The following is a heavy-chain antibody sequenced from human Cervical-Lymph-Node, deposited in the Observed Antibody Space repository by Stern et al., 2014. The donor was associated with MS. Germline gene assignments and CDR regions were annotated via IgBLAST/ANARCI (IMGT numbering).Heavy chain of an antibody. D-gene: IGHD3-10*01. CDR1: GFTFSNYG. CDR2: ISYDGGNK. J-gene: IGHJ6*02. CDR3: AKVLMLWFGESPPPGAMDV. V-gene: IGHV3-30*18. Sequence: QVQLVQSGGGVVQPGRSLRLSCEASGFTFSNYGMHWVRQAPGKGLEWVAVISYDGGNKYYADSVKGRFTISRDNPRDTLFLQMNSLRAEDTAVYYCAKVLMLWFGESPPPGAMDVWGQGTTVTVSS.